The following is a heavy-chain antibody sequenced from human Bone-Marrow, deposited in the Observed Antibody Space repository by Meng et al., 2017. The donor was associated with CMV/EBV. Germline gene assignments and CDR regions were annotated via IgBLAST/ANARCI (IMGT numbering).Heavy chain of an antibody. Sequence: ASVKVSCKASGGTFSSYAISWVRQAPGQGLEWMGGISAYNGNTNYAQKLQGRVTMTTDTSTSTAYMGLRSLRSDDTAVYYCARDADIVVVPAAMPVYGMDVWGQGTTVTVSS. J-gene: IGHJ6*02. CDR3: ARDADIVVVPAAMPVYGMDV. CDR1: GGTFSSYA. CDR2: ISAYNGNT. V-gene: IGHV1-18*01. D-gene: IGHD2-2*01.